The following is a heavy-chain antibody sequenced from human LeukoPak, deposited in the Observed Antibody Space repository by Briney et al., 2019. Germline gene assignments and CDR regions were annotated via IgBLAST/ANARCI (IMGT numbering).Heavy chain of an antibody. D-gene: IGHD5-18*01. CDR1: GYSFASYW. CDR3: ARQGTAMGENWFDP. CDR2: IYPGDSDT. Sequence: GESLKISCKGAGYSFASYWIGWVRQLPGKSLEWMGIIYPGDSDTRYSPSFQGQVTISADKSISTAYLQWSSLKASDTAMYYCARQGTAMGENWFDPWGQRTLVTVSS. J-gene: IGHJ5*02. V-gene: IGHV5-51*01.